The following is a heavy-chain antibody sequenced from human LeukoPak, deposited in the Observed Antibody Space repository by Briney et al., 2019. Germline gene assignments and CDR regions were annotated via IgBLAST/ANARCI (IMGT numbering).Heavy chain of an antibody. CDR2: ISGSGGST. Sequence: GGSLRLSCAASGFTFSSYGMHWVRQAPGKGLEWVSAISGSGGSTYYADSVKGRFTISRDNSKNTLYLQMNSLRAEDTAVYYCAKEGPDYYDSSGYPPFDYWGQGTLVTVSS. V-gene: IGHV3-23*01. D-gene: IGHD3-22*01. CDR3: AKEGPDYYDSSGYPPFDY. J-gene: IGHJ4*02. CDR1: GFTFSSYG.